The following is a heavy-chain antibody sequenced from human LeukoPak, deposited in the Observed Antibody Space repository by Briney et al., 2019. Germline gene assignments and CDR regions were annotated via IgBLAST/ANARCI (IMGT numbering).Heavy chain of an antibody. J-gene: IGHJ4*02. D-gene: IGHD5-18*01. CDR3: ARVVGLPGIQLWWNFDY. CDR2: ISAYNGNT. Sequence: ASVKVSCKASGYTFTSYGISWVRQAPGQGLEWMGWISAYNGNTNYARKLQGRVTMTTDTSTSTAYMELRSLRSDDTAVYYCARVVGLPGIQLWWNFDYWGQGTLVTVSS. CDR1: GYTFTSYG. V-gene: IGHV1-18*01.